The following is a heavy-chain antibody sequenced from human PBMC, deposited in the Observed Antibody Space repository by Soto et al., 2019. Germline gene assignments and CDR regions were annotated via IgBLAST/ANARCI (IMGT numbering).Heavy chain of an antibody. CDR3: AKDRGGRGNEIDQ. CDR1: GFTFSSSA. V-gene: IGHV3-23*01. J-gene: IGHJ4*02. D-gene: IGHD2-15*01. Sequence: EVQLLESGGGLVQPGGSLRLSCAASGFTFSSSAMSWVRQAPGKGLEWVSTISPGGEKTYQGDSAKGRFTISRDNSKNTLYLGMNSLRADDTAVDFCAKDRGGRGNEIDQWGQGTLVTVS. CDR2: ISPGGEKT.